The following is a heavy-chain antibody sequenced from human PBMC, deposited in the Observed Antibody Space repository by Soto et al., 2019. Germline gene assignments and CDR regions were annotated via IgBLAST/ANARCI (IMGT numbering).Heavy chain of an antibody. D-gene: IGHD3-3*01. J-gene: IGHJ4*02. CDR3: VKDRGLGQRHFDH. CDR2: VSYDGSVK. Sequence: QVQLVESGGGVVQPGRSLRLSCAASGFNFRTYAMHWVRQAPGKGLEWVSVVSYDGSVKNYADSVKGRFTMSRDNSKRTVDLQMNSLRGDDTALYYCVKDRGLGQRHFDHWGQGTPVTVSS. CDR1: GFNFRTYA. V-gene: IGHV3-30*18.